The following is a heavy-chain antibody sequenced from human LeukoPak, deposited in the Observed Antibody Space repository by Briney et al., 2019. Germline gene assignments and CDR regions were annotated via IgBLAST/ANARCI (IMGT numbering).Heavy chain of an antibody. D-gene: IGHD3-16*01. J-gene: IGHJ4*02. V-gene: IGHV1-2*02. CDR2: NKPNSGDT. Sequence: ASVKVSCKASKYTFTNFYMHWVRQAPGQGLEWMGWNKPNSGDTNYAQKFQGRVTMTRDTSISTAYMEVSRLTSDDTAIYYCATGYGNYVSRFDSWGQGTLVTVSS. CDR1: KYTFTNFY. CDR3: ATGYGNYVSRFDS.